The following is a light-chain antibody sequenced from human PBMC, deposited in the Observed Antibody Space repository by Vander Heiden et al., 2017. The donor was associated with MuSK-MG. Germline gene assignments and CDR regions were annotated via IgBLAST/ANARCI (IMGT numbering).Light chain of an antibody. V-gene: IGKV1-39*01. CDR1: QSISSY. J-gene: IGKJ1*01. CDR3: QQSDSTPPT. CDR2: AAS. Sequence: RVTITYRASQSISSYLNWYQQKPGKAPKLLIYAASSLQGGVPSRFSGSGSGTDFTLTISSLQPEDFATYYCQQSDSTPPTFGQGTKVEIK.